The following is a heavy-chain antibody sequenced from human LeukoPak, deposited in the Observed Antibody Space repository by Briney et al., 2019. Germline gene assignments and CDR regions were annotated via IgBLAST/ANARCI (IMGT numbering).Heavy chain of an antibody. J-gene: IGHJ6*02. D-gene: IGHD3-3*01. Sequence: ASVKVSCKASGYTFTSYDINWVRQATGQGLEWMGWMNPNSGNTGYAQKFQGRVTMTRNTSISTAYMELSSLRSEDTAVYYFARGLPYYDFWSGYYPRGYYYGMDVWGQGTTVTVSS. CDR2: MNPNSGNT. V-gene: IGHV1-8*01. CDR1: GYTFTSYD. CDR3: ARGLPYYDFWSGYYPRGYYYGMDV.